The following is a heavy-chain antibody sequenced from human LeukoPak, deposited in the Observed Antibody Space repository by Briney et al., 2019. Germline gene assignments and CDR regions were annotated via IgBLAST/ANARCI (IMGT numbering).Heavy chain of an antibody. J-gene: IGHJ4*02. Sequence: AGGSLRLSCAASGFTFSGYSMNWVRQAPGKGLEWVSYISSSDNTIYYADSVRGRFTISRDNAKNSLHLQMNSLRVEDTAMYYCARGSSSGWFFDYWGQGTLVTVSS. D-gene: IGHD6-19*01. V-gene: IGHV3-48*01. CDR3: ARGSSSGWFFDY. CDR2: ISSSDNTI. CDR1: GFTFSGYS.